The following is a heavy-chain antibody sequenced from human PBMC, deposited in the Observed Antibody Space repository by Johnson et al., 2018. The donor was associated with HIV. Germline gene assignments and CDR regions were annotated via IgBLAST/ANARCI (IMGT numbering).Heavy chain of an antibody. V-gene: IGHV3-20*04. CDR1: GFTFDDYG. J-gene: IGHJ3*02. Sequence: VQLVESGGVVVQPGGSLRLSCAASGFTFDDYGMSWFRQAPGKGLEWVSGINWNGGSTGYADSVKGRFTISRDNAKNSLYLQMNSLRAEDTALYYCARDRIIGGGSPGLHGAFDIWGQGTMVTVSS. CDR2: INWNGGST. CDR3: ARDRIIGGGSPGLHGAFDI. D-gene: IGHD2-15*01.